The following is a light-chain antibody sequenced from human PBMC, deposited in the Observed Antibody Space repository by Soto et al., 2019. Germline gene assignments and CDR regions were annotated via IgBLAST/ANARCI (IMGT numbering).Light chain of an antibody. CDR1: QSISSY. Sequence: DLQLTQTPSSLSASVGDRVTITCRASQSISSYLNWYQQKPGKAPKLLIYAASSLQSGVPSRFSGSGSGTDFTLTISSLQPEEFATYYCQQSYRTPSFGQGTKVDSK. CDR2: AAS. V-gene: IGKV1-39*01. CDR3: QQSYRTPS. J-gene: IGKJ1*01.